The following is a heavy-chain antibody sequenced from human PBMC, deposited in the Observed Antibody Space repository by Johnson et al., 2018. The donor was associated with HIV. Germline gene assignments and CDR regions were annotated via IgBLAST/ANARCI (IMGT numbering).Heavy chain of an antibody. J-gene: IGHJ3*02. V-gene: IGHV3-15*05. Sequence: VQLVESGGGVVQPGRSLRLSCAASGFTFSSYAMHWVRQAPGKGLEWVGRIKSKTDGGTTDYAAPVKGRFTISRDNAKNSLYLQMNSLRAEDTALYYCAGGRIGAFDIWGQGTMVTVSS. CDR2: IKSKTDGGTT. D-gene: IGHD2-15*01. CDR3: AGGRIGAFDI. CDR1: GFTFSSYA.